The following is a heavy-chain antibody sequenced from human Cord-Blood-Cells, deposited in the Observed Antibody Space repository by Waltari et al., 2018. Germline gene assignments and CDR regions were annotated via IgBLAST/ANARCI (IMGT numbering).Heavy chain of an antibody. V-gene: IGHV1-2*02. CDR1: GYTFTGYY. Sequence: QVQLVQSGAEVKKPGASVKVSCKASGYTFTGYYMHWVRKAPGQGLEWMGWINPNSGGTNYAQKFQGRVTMTRDTSISTAYMELSRLRSDDTAVYYCARAAESGSYLYYVDYWGQGTLVTVSS. D-gene: IGHD1-26*01. J-gene: IGHJ4*02. CDR3: ARAAESGSYLYYVDY. CDR2: INPNSGGT.